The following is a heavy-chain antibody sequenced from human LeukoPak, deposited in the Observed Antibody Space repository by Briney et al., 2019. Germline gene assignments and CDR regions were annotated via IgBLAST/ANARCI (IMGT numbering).Heavy chain of an antibody. CDR3: TTRGSDSGCPFF. J-gene: IGHJ4*02. Sequence: GGSLRLSCAASGFTLSSYWMSWVRQAPGKGLEWVGRIKSKTDGGTTDYAAPVKGRFTISRDDSKNTLYLEMNSLKTEDTAVYYCTTRGSDSGCPFFWGQGTLVTVSS. CDR1: GFTLSSYW. CDR2: IKSKTDGGTT. D-gene: IGHD3-10*01. V-gene: IGHV3-15*01.